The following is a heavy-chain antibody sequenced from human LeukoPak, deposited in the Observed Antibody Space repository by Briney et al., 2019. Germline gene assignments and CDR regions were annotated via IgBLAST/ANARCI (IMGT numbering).Heavy chain of an antibody. Sequence: IYSGATTYYADSVKGRFTISRDNSKNTLYLQMNSLRAEDTAVYYCARKPIVSSSWYYFDYWGQGTLVTVSS. V-gene: IGHV3-53*01. J-gene: IGHJ4*02. CDR2: IYSGATT. CDR3: ARKPIVSSSWYYFDY. D-gene: IGHD6-13*01.